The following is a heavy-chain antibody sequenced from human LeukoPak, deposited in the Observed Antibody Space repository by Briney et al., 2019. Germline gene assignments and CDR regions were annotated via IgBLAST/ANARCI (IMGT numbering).Heavy chain of an antibody. Sequence: SQTLSLTCAISGDSVSSNSAAWNWIRQSPSRGLEWLGRTYYRSKWYDDYAVSVKSRITINPDTSKNQFSLQLNSVTSEDTAVYYCARGGIGYCTSSSCYFDYWGQGSLVTVSS. V-gene: IGHV6-1*01. CDR3: ARGGIGYCTSSSCYFDY. D-gene: IGHD2-2*01. CDR2: TYYRSKWYD. CDR1: GDSVSSNSAA. J-gene: IGHJ4*02.